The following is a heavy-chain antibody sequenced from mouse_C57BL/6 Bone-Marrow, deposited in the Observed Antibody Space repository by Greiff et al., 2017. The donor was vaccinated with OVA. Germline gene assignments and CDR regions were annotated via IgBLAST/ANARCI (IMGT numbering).Heavy chain of an antibody. J-gene: IGHJ1*03. CDR2: INPSTGGT. Sequence: VQLQQSGPELVKPGASVKISCKASGYSFTGYYMNWVKQSPEKSLEWIGEINPSTGGTTYNQKFKAKATLTVDKSSSTAYMQLKSLTSEDSAVYYCVRGSSYWYFDVWGTGTTVTVSS. CDR3: VRGSSYWYFDV. D-gene: IGHD1-1*01. V-gene: IGHV1-42*01. CDR1: GYSFTGYY.